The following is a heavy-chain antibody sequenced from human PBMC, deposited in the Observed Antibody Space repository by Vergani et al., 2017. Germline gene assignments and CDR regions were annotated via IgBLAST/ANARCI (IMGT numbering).Heavy chain of an antibody. Sequence: QVQLVQSGAEVKKPGASVKVSCKASGYTFTGYYMHWVRQAPGQGLEWMGWINPNSGGTNYAQKFQGRVTMIRDTSISTAYMGLSRLRAEDTAVYYCARIPPLWFGEWTGAFDIWGQGTMVTVSS. CDR2: INPNSGGT. CDR1: GYTFTGYY. D-gene: IGHD3-10*01. V-gene: IGHV1-2*02. CDR3: ARIPPLWFGEWTGAFDI. J-gene: IGHJ3*02.